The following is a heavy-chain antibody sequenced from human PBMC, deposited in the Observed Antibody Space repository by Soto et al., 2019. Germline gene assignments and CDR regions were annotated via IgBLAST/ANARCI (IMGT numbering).Heavy chain of an antibody. Sequence: GASVKVSCKASGYTFTSYYMYWVRQAPGQGLEGMGIINPSGGSTSYAQKFQGRVTMTRDTSTSTVYMELSSLRAEDTAVYYCAKDATGLLLWFGELLHGGMDVWGQGTTVTVSS. CDR1: GYTFTSYY. CDR3: AKDATGLLLWFGELLHGGMDV. V-gene: IGHV1-46*01. J-gene: IGHJ6*02. D-gene: IGHD3-10*01. CDR2: INPSGGST.